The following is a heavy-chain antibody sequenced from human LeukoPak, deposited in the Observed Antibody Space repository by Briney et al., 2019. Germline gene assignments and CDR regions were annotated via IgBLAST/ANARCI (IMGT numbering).Heavy chain of an antibody. CDR2: IGWSSDSI. CDR1: GFTFDDYA. J-gene: IGHJ6*03. D-gene: IGHD3-10*01. Sequence: SLRLSCAASGFTFDDYAMHWVRQVPGKGLEWVSGIGWSSDSIGYADSVKGRFTISRDNAKNSLYLQMNSLRAEDTALYYCAKDIRGYYYYMDVWGKGTTVTVSS. CDR3: AKDIRGYYYYMDV. V-gene: IGHV3-9*01.